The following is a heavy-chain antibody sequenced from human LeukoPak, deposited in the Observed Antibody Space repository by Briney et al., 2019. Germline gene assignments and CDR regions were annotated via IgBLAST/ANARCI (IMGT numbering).Heavy chain of an antibody. J-gene: IGHJ4*02. V-gene: IGHV3-48*01. CDR2: IAYTGTI. CDR1: GFSFSSYS. CDR3: ARDPHSLDY. Sequence: GGSLRLSCTASGFSFSSYSMNWVRQAPGKGLEWVAYIAYTGTIHYADSVRGRFAISRDNARSSLFLQLNSLRAEDTTVYYCARDPHSLDYWGQGTLVTVSS.